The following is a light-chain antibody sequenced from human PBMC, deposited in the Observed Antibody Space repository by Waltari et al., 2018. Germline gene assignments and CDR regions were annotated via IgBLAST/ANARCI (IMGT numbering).Light chain of an antibody. V-gene: IGLV1-47*01. CDR3: AAWDDSLSVSYV. CDR2: RDD. Sequence: SVLTQPPSVSGTPGQTVTISCFGTNSNIGRNSVFWYQQLPGTAPNLLIYRDDQRPSGVPDRFSGSKSGTSASLAIRGLRSEDEADYYCAAWDDSLSVSYVFGSGTKVTV. J-gene: IGLJ1*01. CDR1: NSNIGRNS.